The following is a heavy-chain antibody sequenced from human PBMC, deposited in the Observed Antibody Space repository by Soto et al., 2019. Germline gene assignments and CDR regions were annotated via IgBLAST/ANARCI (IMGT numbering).Heavy chain of an antibody. CDR2: ISSSGSTI. V-gene: IGHV3-48*03. D-gene: IGHD6-19*01. CDR1: GFTFSSYE. Sequence: EVQLVEYGGGLVQPGGSLRLSCAASGFTFSSYEMNWVRQAPGKGLEWVSYISSSGSTIYYADSVKGRFTISRDNAKNSLYLQMNSLRAEDTAVYYCARDLSNSSGWFPFDYWGQGTLVTVSS. CDR3: ARDLSNSSGWFPFDY. J-gene: IGHJ4*02.